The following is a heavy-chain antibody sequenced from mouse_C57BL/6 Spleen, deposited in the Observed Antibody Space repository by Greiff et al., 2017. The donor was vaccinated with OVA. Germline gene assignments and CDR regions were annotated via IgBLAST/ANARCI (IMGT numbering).Heavy chain of an antibody. CDR2: IYPRSGNT. CDR3: ARYSGSSYWYFDV. Sequence: QVQLKESGAELARPGASVKLSCKASGYTFTSYGISWVKQRTGQGLEWIGEIYPRSGNTYYNEKFKGKATLTADKSSSTAYMELRSLTSEDSAVYFCARYSGSSYWYFDVWGTGTTVTVSS. J-gene: IGHJ1*03. D-gene: IGHD1-1*01. CDR1: GYTFTSYG. V-gene: IGHV1-81*01.